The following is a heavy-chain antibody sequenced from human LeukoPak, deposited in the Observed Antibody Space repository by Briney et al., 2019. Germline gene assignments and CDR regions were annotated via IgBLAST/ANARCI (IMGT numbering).Heavy chain of an antibody. D-gene: IGHD2-15*01. CDR2: ISGSGTVT. J-gene: IGHJ4*02. CDR3: AKTSVGEGRIIGSGYFDN. V-gene: IGHV3-23*01. CDR1: GFTFSNHA. Sequence: GGSLRLSCAASGFTFSNHAMNWVRQAPGKGLEWVSIISGSGTVTYYADSVKGRFTISSYNSKNTLYLQMNSLRAEDTAVYYCAKTSVGEGRIIGSGYFDNWGQGTLVTVSS.